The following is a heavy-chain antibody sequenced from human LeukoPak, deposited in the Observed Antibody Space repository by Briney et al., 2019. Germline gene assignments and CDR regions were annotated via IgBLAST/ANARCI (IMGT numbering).Heavy chain of an antibody. CDR2: INHSGST. Sequence: SETLSLTCAVHGGSLSGYYWSWIRQPPGKGLEWIGEINHSGSTNYNPSLKSRVTISVDTSKNQFSLKLSSVTAADTAVYYCARGLDAFDIWGQGTMVTVSS. CDR1: GGSLSGYY. V-gene: IGHV4-34*01. J-gene: IGHJ3*02. CDR3: ARGLDAFDI.